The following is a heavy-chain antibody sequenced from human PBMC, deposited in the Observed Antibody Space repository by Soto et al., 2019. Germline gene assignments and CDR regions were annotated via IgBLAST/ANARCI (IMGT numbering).Heavy chain of an antibody. J-gene: IGHJ6*02. CDR1: GGSFSGYY. Sequence: PSETLSLTCAVYGGSFSGYYWSWIRQPPGKGLEWIGEINHSGSTNYNPSLKSRVTISVDTSKNQFSLKLSSVTAADTAVYYCAREEPIWTRSYGMDVWGQGTTVTVSS. D-gene: IGHD3-3*01. CDR2: INHSGST. CDR3: AREEPIWTRSYGMDV. V-gene: IGHV4-34*01.